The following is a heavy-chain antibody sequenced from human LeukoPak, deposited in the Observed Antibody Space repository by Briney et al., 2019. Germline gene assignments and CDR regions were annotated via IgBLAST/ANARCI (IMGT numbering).Heavy chain of an antibody. CDR1: GYSISSGYY. CDR2: IYHSGST. V-gene: IGHV4-38-2*02. D-gene: IGHD3-10*01. Sequence: SETLSLTCTVSGYSISSGYYWGWIRQPPGKGLEWIGSIYHSGSTYYNPSLKSRVTISVDTSKNQFSLKLSSVTAADTAVYYCAREYYYGSGSYDYWGQGTLVTVSS. J-gene: IGHJ4*02. CDR3: AREYYYGSGSYDY.